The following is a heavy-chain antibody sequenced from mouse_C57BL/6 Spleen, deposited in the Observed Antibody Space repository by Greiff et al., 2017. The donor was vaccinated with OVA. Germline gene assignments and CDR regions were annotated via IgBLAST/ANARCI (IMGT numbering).Heavy chain of an antibody. V-gene: IGHV5-17*01. CDR2: ISSGSSTI. CDR3: ARGGRRGYFDY. Sequence: EVKLMESGGGLVKPGGSLKLSCAASGFTFSDYGMHWVRQAPEKGLEWVAYISSGSSTIYYADTVKGRFTISRDNAKNTLFLQMTSLRSEDTAMYYCARGGRRGYFDYWGQGTTLTVSS. D-gene: IGHD2-12*01. J-gene: IGHJ2*01. CDR1: GFTFSDYG.